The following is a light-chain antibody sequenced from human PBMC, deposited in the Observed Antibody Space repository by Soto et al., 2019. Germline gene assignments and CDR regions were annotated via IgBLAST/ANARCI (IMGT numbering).Light chain of an antibody. V-gene: IGKV3-20*01. CDR3: QKYASSLT. J-gene: IGKJ1*01. CDR2: GAS. CDR1: QSVSSTF. Sequence: EIVLTQSPGSLSLSPGERATLSCRASQSVSSTFFAWYQQKPGQAPRLLIYGASSRATGIPDRFSGSGSGTDFTLTISRLEPEEFAGYYCQKYASSLTFGQGTKVDIQ.